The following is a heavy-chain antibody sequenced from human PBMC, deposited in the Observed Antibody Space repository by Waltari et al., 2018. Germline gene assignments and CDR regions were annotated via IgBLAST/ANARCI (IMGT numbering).Heavy chain of an antibody. D-gene: IGHD3-10*02. CDR2: IKFDGSDK. Sequence: EVQLVESGGGLVQPGGSLRLSCAASGFTFSNHWMKWVRQAPGKGLEWVADIKFDGSDKYYVDSVKGRFTVSRDNTKNSVYLQMNSLRAEDTAMYYCVASSYVFSFDPWGQGTLVSVSS. V-gene: IGHV3-7*01. J-gene: IGHJ5*02. CDR1: GFTFSNHW. CDR3: VASSYVFSFDP.